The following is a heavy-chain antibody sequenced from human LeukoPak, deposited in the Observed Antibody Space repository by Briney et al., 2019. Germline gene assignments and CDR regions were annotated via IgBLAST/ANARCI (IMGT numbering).Heavy chain of an antibody. D-gene: IGHD2-2*01. CDR3: ARREYQLPGDY. Sequence: PGGSLRLSCAVSGFTFSSYRVRSVRQAPGKGLERVANIKQDGSEKYYVDSVKGRFTISRDNAKNSLYLQMNSLRAEDTAVYYCARREYQLPGDYWGQGTLVTVSS. J-gene: IGHJ4*02. CDR1: GFTFSSYR. CDR2: IKQDGSEK. V-gene: IGHV3-7*03.